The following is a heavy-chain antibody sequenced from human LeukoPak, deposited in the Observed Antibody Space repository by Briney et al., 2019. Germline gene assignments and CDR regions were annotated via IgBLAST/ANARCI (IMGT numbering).Heavy chain of an antibody. J-gene: IGHJ4*02. V-gene: IGHV1-69*13. Sequence: SVKVSCKASGGTFSSYAISWVRQAPGQGLEWMGGIIPIFGTANYAQKFQGRVTITADESTSTAYMELSSLRSEDTAVYYCARAPHFFDTSGSRYYFDYWGQGTLVTVSS. CDR1: GGTFSSYA. D-gene: IGHD3-22*01. CDR2: IIPIFGTA. CDR3: ARAPHFFDTSGSRYYFDY.